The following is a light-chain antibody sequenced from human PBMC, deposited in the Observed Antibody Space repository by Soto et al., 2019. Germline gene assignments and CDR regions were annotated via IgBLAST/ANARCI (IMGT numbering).Light chain of an antibody. J-gene: IGLJ1*01. CDR3: VSYTTSASYV. CDR1: NSDIGAYDY. CDR2: DIN. Sequence: QSALTQPASVSGSPGQSITISCSGTNSDIGAYDYVSWYQQHPGKPPKLMIYDINNRPSGVSNRFSGSKSGNTASLTISGLQAEDEADYYCVSYTTSASYVFGTGTKLTVL. V-gene: IGLV2-14*03.